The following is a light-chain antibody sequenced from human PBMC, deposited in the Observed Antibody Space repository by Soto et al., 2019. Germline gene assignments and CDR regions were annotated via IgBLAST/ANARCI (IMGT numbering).Light chain of an antibody. J-gene: IGKJ1*01. CDR1: QSISSA. CDR3: QQSYSTPPWT. Sequence: DIQMTQSPSSLSASIGDRVTITCRASQSISSALNWYQHKPGKAPNLLIYAASSLQSGVPSRFSGSGSGTDFTLTISSLQPEDFATYYCQQSYSTPPWTFGQGTKVDIK. CDR2: AAS. V-gene: IGKV1-39*01.